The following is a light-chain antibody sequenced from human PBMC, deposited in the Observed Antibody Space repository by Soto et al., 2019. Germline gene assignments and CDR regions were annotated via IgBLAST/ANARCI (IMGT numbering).Light chain of an antibody. CDR1: SSDVGAYNS. Sequence: QSALTQPPSASGSPGQSVTISCTGTSSDVGAYNSVSWYQHYPGNAPKLLIYEVSKRPSGVPDRFSGSKSGNTASLTVSGLQAEDEADYYCSSYAGATNLVFGGGTKLTVL. V-gene: IGLV2-8*01. J-gene: IGLJ2*01. CDR3: SSYAGATNLV. CDR2: EVS.